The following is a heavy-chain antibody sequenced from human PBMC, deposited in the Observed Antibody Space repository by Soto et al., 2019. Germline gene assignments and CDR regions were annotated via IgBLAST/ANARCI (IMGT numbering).Heavy chain of an antibody. CDR1: VGSISSGDFY. CDR3: ARADDFSDRFDY. J-gene: IGHJ4*02. D-gene: IGHD4-17*01. Sequence: SETLCLTCTFSVGSISSGDFYWSWIRQPPGKGLELIGNIYYSGSTYYNPSLRSRAIMSVDTSQNQLSLKLSSLTAADTAVYFCARADDFSDRFDYWGQGAMVTVSS. CDR2: IYYSGST. V-gene: IGHV4-30-4*01.